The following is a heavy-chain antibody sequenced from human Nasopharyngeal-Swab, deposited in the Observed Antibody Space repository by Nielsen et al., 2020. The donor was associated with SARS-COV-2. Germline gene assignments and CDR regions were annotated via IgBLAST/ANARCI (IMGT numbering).Heavy chain of an antibody. Sequence: SETLSLTCAVSGASISTGRYSWDWLRQPPGKGLEWIGSIYYSGTTYYNPSLKSRVTISVDTSKNQFSLKLNSATAADTAVYYCARWSSWYNWLDPWGQGTQVIVSS. V-gene: IGHV4-39*01. CDR3: ARWSSWYNWLDP. D-gene: IGHD6-13*01. CDR1: GASISTGRYS. CDR2: IYYSGTT. J-gene: IGHJ5*02.